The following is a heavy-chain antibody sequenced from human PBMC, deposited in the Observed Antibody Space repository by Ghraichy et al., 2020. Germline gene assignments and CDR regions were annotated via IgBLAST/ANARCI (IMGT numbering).Heavy chain of an antibody. Sequence: SLRLSCAASGFTFDDYAMHWVRQAPGKGLEWVSGISWNSGSIGYADSVKGRFTISRDNAKNSLYLQMNSLRAEDTALYYCAKDNPGLDYWGQGTLVTVSS. CDR2: ISWNSGSI. V-gene: IGHV3-9*01. CDR1: GFTFDDYA. J-gene: IGHJ4*02. CDR3: AKDNPGLDY.